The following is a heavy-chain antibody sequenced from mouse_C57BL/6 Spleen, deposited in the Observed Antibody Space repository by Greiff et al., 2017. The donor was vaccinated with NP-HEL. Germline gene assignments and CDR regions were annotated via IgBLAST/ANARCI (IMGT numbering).Heavy chain of an antibody. CDR3: ARDGSFYYAMDY. Sequence: QVQLQQPGAELVKPGASVKMSCKASGYTFTSYWITWVKQRPGQGLEWIGDIYPGSGSTNYNEKLKSKATLTVDTSSSTAYMQLSSLTSEDSAVYYCARDGSFYYAMDYWGQGTSVTVSS. J-gene: IGHJ4*01. CDR1: GYTFTSYW. D-gene: IGHD2-3*01. CDR2: IYPGSGST. V-gene: IGHV1-55*01.